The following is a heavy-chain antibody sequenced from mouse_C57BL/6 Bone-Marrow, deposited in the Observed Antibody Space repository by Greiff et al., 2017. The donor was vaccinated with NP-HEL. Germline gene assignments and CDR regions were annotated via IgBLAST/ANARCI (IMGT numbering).Heavy chain of an antibody. CDR2: IYPGSGST. V-gene: IGHV1-82*01. J-gene: IGHJ3*01. CDR1: GYAFSSSW. Sequence: QVQLQQSGPELVKPGASVKISCKASGYAFSSSWMNWVKQRPGKGLEWIGDIYPGSGSTNYNEKFKSKATLTVYTSSSTAYMQLSSLTSEDSAVYYCARWGLRRESLAYWGQGTLVTVSA. D-gene: IGHD2-4*01. CDR3: ARWGLRRESLAY.